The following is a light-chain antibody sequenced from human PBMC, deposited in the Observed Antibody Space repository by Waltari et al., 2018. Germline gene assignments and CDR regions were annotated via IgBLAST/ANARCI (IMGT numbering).Light chain of an antibody. J-gene: IGLJ3*02. CDR3: QTGGHGTWV. CDR1: SGHSSNI. CDR2: VNSDGSH. Sequence: QLVLTQSPSASASLGASVKLTCTLSSGHSSNIIAWHQQQPEKGPRFLLKVNSDGSHSKGDEIPECSSCTSAGAERYLTISSLQYEDEADYYCQTGGHGTWVFGGGTKLTVL. V-gene: IGLV4-69*01.